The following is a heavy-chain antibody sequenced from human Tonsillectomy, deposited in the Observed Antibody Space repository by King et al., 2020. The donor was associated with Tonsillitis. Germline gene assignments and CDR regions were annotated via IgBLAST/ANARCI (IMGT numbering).Heavy chain of an antibody. D-gene: IGHD1-1*01. CDR1: GFTFSNYA. Sequence: VQLVESGGGFVQPGGSLRLSCAASGFTFSNYAMSWVRQAPGKGLEWVSGISGTGDSTYYADSVKGRFTISRDNSKNTLYLQMNSLRTEDTAVYYCAVVGTDVLDIWGQGTMVTVSS. J-gene: IGHJ3*02. V-gene: IGHV3-23*04. CDR3: AVVGTDVLDI. CDR2: ISGTGDST.